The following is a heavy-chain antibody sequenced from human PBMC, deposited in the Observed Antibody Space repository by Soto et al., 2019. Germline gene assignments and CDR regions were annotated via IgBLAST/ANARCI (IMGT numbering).Heavy chain of an antibody. CDR1: GYTFTSYG. D-gene: IGHD2-21*02. Sequence: ASVKVSCKASGYTFTSYGISWVRQAPGQGLEWMGWISAYNGNTNYAQKLQGRVTMTTDTSTSTAYMELRSLRSDDTAVYYCARHCGGDCYRLYYYYGMDVWGQGTTVTVS. CDR3: ARHCGGDCYRLYYYYGMDV. CDR2: ISAYNGNT. J-gene: IGHJ6*02. V-gene: IGHV1-18*04.